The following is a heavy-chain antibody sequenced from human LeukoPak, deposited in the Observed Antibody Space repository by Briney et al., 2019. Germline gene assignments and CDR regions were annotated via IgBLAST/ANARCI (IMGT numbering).Heavy chain of an antibody. V-gene: IGHV1-2*02. CDR3: VRYGSHINGYYYFDY. Sequence: GASVKVSCKASGYTFTDYYMHWVRQAPGQGLEWMGWINPNGGRNYAQNFQDRVTMTWDTSISTVYMDLSSLRSDDTAVYYCVRYGSHINGYYYFDYWGQGTLVTVSS. CDR2: INPNGGR. D-gene: IGHD5-24*01. J-gene: IGHJ4*02. CDR1: GYTFTDYY.